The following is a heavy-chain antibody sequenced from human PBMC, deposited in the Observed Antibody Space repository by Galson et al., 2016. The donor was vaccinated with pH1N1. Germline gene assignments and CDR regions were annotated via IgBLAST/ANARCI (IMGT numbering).Heavy chain of an antibody. Sequence: SLRLSCAAFEFTLQTYLMSWVRQAPGKGLEWVSTISGTGDPTYYADSVKGRFTISRDNSNNTVYLRMNSLRVEDTAVYYCAKDLGRYSEIDYWGQGTLVTVSS. D-gene: IGHD1-26*01. CDR3: AKDLGRYSEIDY. J-gene: IGHJ4*02. CDR2: ISGTGDPT. V-gene: IGHV3-23*01. CDR1: EFTLQTYL.